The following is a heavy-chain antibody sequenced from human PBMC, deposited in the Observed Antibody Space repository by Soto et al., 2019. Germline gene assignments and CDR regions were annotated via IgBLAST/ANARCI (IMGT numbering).Heavy chain of an antibody. V-gene: IGHV3-23*01. CDR3: AKIPPPSVLGYDFDYFDY. Sequence: GGSLRLSCAASGFTFSSYAMSWVRQAPGKGLEWVSAISGSGGSTYYADSVKGRFTISRDNSKNTLYLQMNSLRAEDTAVYYCAKIPPPSVLGYDFDYFDYWGQGTLVTVSS. D-gene: IGHD5-12*01. CDR1: GFTFSSYA. J-gene: IGHJ4*02. CDR2: ISGSGGST.